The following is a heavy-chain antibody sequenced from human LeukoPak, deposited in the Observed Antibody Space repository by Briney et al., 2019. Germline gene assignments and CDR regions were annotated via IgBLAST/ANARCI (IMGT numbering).Heavy chain of an antibody. CDR3: AKDRIGGGVEDY. CDR2: ISTGGDT. J-gene: IGHJ4*02. CDR1: GFTFSSYV. V-gene: IGHV3-23*01. D-gene: IGHD2-8*02. Sequence: GGSLRLSCAASGFTFSSYVMSWVRQAPGKGPEWVSTISTGGDTYYADSVKGRFTISRDNSKNTLYLQMNSLRAEDTAVYYCAKDRIGGGVEDYWGQGTLVTVSS.